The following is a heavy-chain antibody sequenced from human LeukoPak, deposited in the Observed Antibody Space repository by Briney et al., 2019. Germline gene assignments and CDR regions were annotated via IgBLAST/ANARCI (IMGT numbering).Heavy chain of an antibody. Sequence: PSETLSLTCTVSGGSISSSSYYWGWIRQPPGKGLEWIGSIYYSGSTYYNPSLKSRVTISVDTSKNQFSLKLSSVTAADTAVYYCARSLTMIGIFRHWGQGTLVTVSS. CDR3: ARSLTMIGIFRH. J-gene: IGHJ1*01. V-gene: IGHV4-39*01. CDR2: IYYSGST. D-gene: IGHD3-22*01. CDR1: GGSISSSSYY.